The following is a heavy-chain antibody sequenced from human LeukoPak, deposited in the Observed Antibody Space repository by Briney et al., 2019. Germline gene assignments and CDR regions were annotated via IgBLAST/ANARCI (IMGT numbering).Heavy chain of an antibody. J-gene: IGHJ3*02. V-gene: IGHV4-38-2*01. D-gene: IGHD3-22*01. Sequence: PSETLSLTCAVSGYSISSGYYWGWIRQPPGKGLEWIGSIYHSGSTYYNPSLKSRVTISVDTSKNQFSLKLSSVPAADAAVYYCARHNYYDSSENAFDIWGQGTMVTVSS. CDR3: ARHNYYDSSENAFDI. CDR2: IYHSGST. CDR1: GYSISSGYY.